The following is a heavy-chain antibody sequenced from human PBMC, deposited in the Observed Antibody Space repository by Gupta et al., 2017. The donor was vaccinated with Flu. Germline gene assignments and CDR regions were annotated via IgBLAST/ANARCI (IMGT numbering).Heavy chain of an antibody. CDR2: INPNSGAT. Sequence: QVRLVQSGAEVKKPGASVKVSCRASGYTFTDYYMHWVRQAPGQGLEWMGWINPNSGATNDAPKFQDRVTLTRDTSISTAYMELSRLRSDDTAVYYCARDHCGDSRCYSDYWGQGTLVTVSS. J-gene: IGHJ4*02. V-gene: IGHV1-2*02. CDR3: ARDHCGDSRCYSDY. D-gene: IGHD2-21*01. CDR1: GYTFTDYY.